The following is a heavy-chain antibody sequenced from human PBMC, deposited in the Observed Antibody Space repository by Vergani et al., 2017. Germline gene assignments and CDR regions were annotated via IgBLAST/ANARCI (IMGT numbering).Heavy chain of an antibody. CDR3: AKGRGRVDR. V-gene: IGHV3-73*02. D-gene: IGHD1-26*01. J-gene: IGHJ5*02. CDR1: GFTFSGSA. CDR2: IRSKANSYAT. Sequence: EVQLVESGGGLVQPGGSLKLSCAASGFTFSGSAMHWVRQASGKGLEWVGRIRSKANSYATAYAASVKGRFTISRDNSKNTLYLQMNSLRAEDTAVYYCAKGRGRVDRWGQGTLVTVSS.